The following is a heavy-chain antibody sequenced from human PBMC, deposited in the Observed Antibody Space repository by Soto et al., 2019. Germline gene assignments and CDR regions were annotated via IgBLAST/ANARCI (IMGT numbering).Heavy chain of an antibody. D-gene: IGHD4-4*01. J-gene: IGHJ4*02. CDR1: GFTFITYD. CDR3: ARRKERSGPYYSAL. V-gene: IGHV1-8*01. CDR2: RNHTNGNG. Sequence: GSAKVSCKASGFTFITYDFSWVRQAAGPGLEWMGWRNHTNGNGGFAQKFRGRINRTRNTSLSTAHLQRGSLRVDDSAVYFCARRKERSGPYYSALRDQGTQVTVSS.